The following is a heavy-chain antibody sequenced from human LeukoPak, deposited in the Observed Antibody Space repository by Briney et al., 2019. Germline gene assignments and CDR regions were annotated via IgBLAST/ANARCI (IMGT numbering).Heavy chain of an antibody. CDR2: INHNGNVN. V-gene: IGHV3-7*01. Sequence: GGSLRLSCAASGFTFSSYWMNWARQAPGKGLEWVASINHNGNVNYYVDSVKGRFTISRDNAKNSLYLQMSSLRAEDTAVYYCARGGRPDYWGQGTLVTVSS. CDR1: GFTFSSYW. CDR3: ARGGRPDY. J-gene: IGHJ4*02. D-gene: IGHD3-10*01.